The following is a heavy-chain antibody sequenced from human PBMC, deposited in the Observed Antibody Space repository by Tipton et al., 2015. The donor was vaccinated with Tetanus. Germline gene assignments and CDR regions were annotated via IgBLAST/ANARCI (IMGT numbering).Heavy chain of an antibody. CDR3: ARDRRSDIASGGSGMDV. V-gene: IGHV3-21*06. Sequence: SLRLSCAASGFTFSTYTMNWVRQAPGKGLEWVSCISSSSYHLYYADSVKGRFTLSRDNAKNSVYLQMSSLRDEDTAIYYCARDRRSDIASGGSGMDVWGQGTPVTVSS. CDR2: ISSSSYHL. D-gene: IGHD5-12*01. CDR1: GFTFSTYT. J-gene: IGHJ6*02.